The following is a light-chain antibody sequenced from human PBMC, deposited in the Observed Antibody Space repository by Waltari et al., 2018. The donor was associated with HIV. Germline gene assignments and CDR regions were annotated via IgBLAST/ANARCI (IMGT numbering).Light chain of an antibody. V-gene: IGKV1-27*01. CDR1: QAISNN. CDR3: QQSYSYPLT. Sequence: DIQMTQPPSSLSASVGDRVTITCRASQAISNNLAWYQQKPGKVPKLLIYGASTLQSGVPSRFRGGGSGTHFTLTITSVQPDDYATYFCQQSYSYPLTFGPGTKVDV. CDR2: GAS. J-gene: IGKJ3*01.